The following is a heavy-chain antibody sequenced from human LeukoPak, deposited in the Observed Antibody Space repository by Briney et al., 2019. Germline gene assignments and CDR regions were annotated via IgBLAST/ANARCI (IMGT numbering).Heavy chain of an antibody. J-gene: IGHJ4*02. Sequence: GESRKISCKGSGYGFTSYGIGWVRQVRGKGLEWMGIIYPGDADTRYSPSVQCQVTISADKSISTAYLPWSTLKASHTAMYYCATPNRGTHPFDYWGQGTLVTVSS. V-gene: IGHV5-51*01. CDR2: IYPGDADT. D-gene: IGHD2-15*01. CDR1: GYGFTSYG. CDR3: ATPNRGTHPFDY.